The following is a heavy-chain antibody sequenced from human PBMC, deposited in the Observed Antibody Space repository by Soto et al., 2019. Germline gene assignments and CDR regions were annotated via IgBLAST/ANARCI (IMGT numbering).Heavy chain of an antibody. CDR3: ARGWGLVFDY. CDR2: IYYSGST. J-gene: IGHJ4*02. V-gene: IGHV4-59*01. CDR1: GGSISSYY. Sequence: NPSETLSLTCTVSGGSISSYYWSWIRQPPGKGLEWIGYIYYSGSTNYNPSLKSRVTISVDTSKNQFSLKLSSVTAADTAVYYCARGWGLVFDYWGQGTLVTVSS. D-gene: IGHD2-21*02.